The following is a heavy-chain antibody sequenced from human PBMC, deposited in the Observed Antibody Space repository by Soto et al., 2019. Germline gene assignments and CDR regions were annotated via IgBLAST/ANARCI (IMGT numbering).Heavy chain of an antibody. J-gene: IGHJ1*01. CDR2: ISADNGNT. CDR1: GYSFNNYL. Sequence: QVKLVQSGAEVKKPGASVMVSCQASGYSFNNYLISWVRQAPGQGPEWVGWISADNGNTNYGQKFLGRVTMTTDTSTSTAYMDLRSLRSDDTAVYYCARVYYDSSGFYREDHWGQGTLVTVSS. CDR3: ARVYYDSSGFYREDH. V-gene: IGHV1-18*01. D-gene: IGHD3-22*01.